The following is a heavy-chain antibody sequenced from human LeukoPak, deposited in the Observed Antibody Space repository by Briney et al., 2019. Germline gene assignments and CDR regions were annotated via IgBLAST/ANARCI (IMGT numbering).Heavy chain of an antibody. V-gene: IGHV1-18*04. D-gene: IGHD6-6*01. Sequence: ASVKVSCKASGYTFTSYYMHWVRQAPGQGLEWMGWISAYNGNTNYAQKLQGRVTMTTDASTSTAYMELRSLRSDDTAVYYCARVSGSIVARSAWFDPWGQGTLVTVSS. J-gene: IGHJ5*02. CDR2: ISAYNGNT. CDR1: GYTFTSYY. CDR3: ARVSGSIVARSAWFDP.